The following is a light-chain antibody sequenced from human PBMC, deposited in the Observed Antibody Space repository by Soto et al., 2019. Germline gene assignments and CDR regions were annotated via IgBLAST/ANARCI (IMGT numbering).Light chain of an antibody. CDR3: SSYTTSNTRQIV. Sequence: QSVLTQPASVSGSLGQSITISCTGTSSDVVGYNYVSWYQHHPGKAPKLMIFDVSNRPSGVSNRFSGSKSGNTASLTISGLQPEDEADYYCSSYTTSNTRQIVFGTGTKVTVL. J-gene: IGLJ1*01. CDR1: SSDVVGYNY. V-gene: IGLV2-14*03. CDR2: DVS.